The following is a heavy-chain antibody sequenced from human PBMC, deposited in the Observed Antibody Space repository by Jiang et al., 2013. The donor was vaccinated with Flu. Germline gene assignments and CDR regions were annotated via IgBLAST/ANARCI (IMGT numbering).Heavy chain of an antibody. CDR2: INHSGST. Sequence: LLKPSETLSLTCAVYGGSFSGYYWSWIRQPPGKGLEWIGEINHSGSTNYNPSLKSRVTISVDTSKNQFSLKLSSVTAADTAVYYCARPSKTLWLRAFDIWGQGTMVTVSS. CDR3: ARPSKTLWLRAFDI. V-gene: IGHV4-34*01. D-gene: IGHD5-18*01. J-gene: IGHJ3*02. CDR1: GGSFSGYY.